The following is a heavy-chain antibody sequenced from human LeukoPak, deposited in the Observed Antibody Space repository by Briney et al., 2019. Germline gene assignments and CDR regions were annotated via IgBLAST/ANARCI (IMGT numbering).Heavy chain of an antibody. CDR1: GASFSDSY. CDR2: INNSGST. CDR3: ARGGGYCSSTSCLYY. J-gene: IGHJ4*02. D-gene: IGHD2-2*01. V-gene: IGHV4-34*01. Sequence: SETLSLTCAVYGASFSDSYWSWIRQSPEKGLEWIGEINNSGSTSYNPSLNSRVIMSVDTSKNQFSLKLSSVTAADTAVYYCARGGGYCSSTSCLYYWGQGTLVTVSS.